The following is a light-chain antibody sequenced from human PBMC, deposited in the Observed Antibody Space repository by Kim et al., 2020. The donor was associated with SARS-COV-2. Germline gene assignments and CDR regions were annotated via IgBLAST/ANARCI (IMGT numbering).Light chain of an antibody. Sequence: RQTATLTCTGNINNVGTQGAAWLQQHQGHPPKLLFYRDNNRPSGISARFSASRSGSTASLTITGLQPEDEADYYCSAWDSSLSAWVFGGGTKLTVL. J-gene: IGLJ3*02. V-gene: IGLV10-54*01. CDR1: INNVGTQG. CDR2: RDN. CDR3: SAWDSSLSAWV.